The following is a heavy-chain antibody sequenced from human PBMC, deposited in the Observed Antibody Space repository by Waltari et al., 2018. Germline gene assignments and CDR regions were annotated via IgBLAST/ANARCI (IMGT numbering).Heavy chain of an antibody. CDR2: IYYSGDT. J-gene: IGHJ2*01. Sequence: QLQLQESGPGLVKPSETLSLTCPVSGDSIISTYYYWGWIRQPPGKGLEWIGSIYYSGDTFYSPSLSSRVTISVDTSKNQFSLKLTSVTAADTALYYCARVTSEFRSPYFYFDLWGRGTLVTVSA. V-gene: IGHV4-39*07. CDR3: ARVTSEFRSPYFYFDL. CDR1: GDSIISTYYY.